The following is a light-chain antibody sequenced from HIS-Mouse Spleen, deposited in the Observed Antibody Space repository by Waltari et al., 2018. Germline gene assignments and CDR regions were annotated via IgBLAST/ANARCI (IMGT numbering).Light chain of an antibody. J-gene: IGLJ3*02. V-gene: IGLV2-23*01. Sequence: QSALTQPASVSGSPGQPITISCTGTSSDVGSYNLVSWYQQHPGKAPKLMIYDGSKRPSGVPNRCSGSQSGNTASLTISGLQAEDEADYYCCSYAGSSTWVFGGGTKLTVL. CDR3: CSYAGSSTWV. CDR2: DGS. CDR1: SSDVGSYNL.